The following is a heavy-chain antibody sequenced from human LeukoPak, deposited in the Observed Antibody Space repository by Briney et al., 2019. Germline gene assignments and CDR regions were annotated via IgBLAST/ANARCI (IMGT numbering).Heavy chain of an antibody. CDR3: AKDKRWDYGDSTTTGGMDV. J-gene: IGHJ6*02. CDR2: ISWNSGSI. V-gene: IGHV3-9*01. Sequence: TGGSLRLSCAASGFTFDDYAMHWVRQAPGKGLEWVSGISWNSGSIGYADSVKGRFTISRDNAKNSLYLQMNSLRAEDTALYYCAKDKRWDYGDSTTTGGMDVWGQGTTVTVSS. D-gene: IGHD4-17*01. CDR1: GFTFDDYA.